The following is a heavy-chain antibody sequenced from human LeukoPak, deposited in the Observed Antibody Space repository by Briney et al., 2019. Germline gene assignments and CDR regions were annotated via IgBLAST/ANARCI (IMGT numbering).Heavy chain of an antibody. J-gene: IGHJ6*03. CDR1: GFTFSSYE. V-gene: IGHV3-21*01. D-gene: IGHD4-17*01. Sequence: PGGSLRLSCAASGFTFSSYEMNWVRQAPGKGLEWVSSISSSSSRYKYYADSVKGRFTISRDNAKNSLYLQMNSLRAEDTAVYYCARERGGAKTTVTNKAYYYMDVWGKGTTVTVSS. CDR2: ISSSSSRYK. CDR3: ARERGGAKTTVTNKAYYYMDV.